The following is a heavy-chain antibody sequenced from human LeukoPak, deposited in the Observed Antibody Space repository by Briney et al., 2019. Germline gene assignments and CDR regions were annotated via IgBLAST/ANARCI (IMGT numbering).Heavy chain of an antibody. CDR3: AREPATPYYGSGSYYKGFDY. CDR1: GDSVSSNSAA. D-gene: IGHD3-10*01. J-gene: IGHJ4*02. Sequence: SQTLSLTCAISGDSVSSNSAAWNWIRQSPSRGLEWLGRTYYRSKWYNDYAVSVKSRITINPDTSKNQFSLQLNSVTPKDTAVYYCAREPATPYYGSGSYYKGFDYWGQGTLVTVSS. V-gene: IGHV6-1*01. CDR2: TYYRSKWYN.